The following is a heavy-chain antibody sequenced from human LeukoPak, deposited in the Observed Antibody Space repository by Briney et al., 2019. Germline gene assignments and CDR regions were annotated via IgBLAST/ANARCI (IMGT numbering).Heavy chain of an antibody. CDR3: ARHNYPYDSGGYYYAY. CDR2: ISSSSSYI. V-gene: IGHV3-21*01. J-gene: IGHJ4*02. Sequence: GGSLRLSCAVSGFTFSSYSMNWVRQAPGKGLEWVSSISSSSSYIYYADSVKGRFTISRDNAKNSLYLQMNSLRAEDTAVYCCARHNYPYDSGGYYYAYWGQGTLVTVSS. D-gene: IGHD3-22*01. CDR1: GFTFSSYS.